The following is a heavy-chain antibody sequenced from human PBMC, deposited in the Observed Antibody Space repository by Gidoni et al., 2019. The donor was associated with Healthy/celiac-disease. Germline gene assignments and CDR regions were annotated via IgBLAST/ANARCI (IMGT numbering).Heavy chain of an antibody. J-gene: IGHJ4*02. Sequence: EVQLLESGGGLVQPGGYLRLSCAASGFPFRSYAMRWVRQPPGKGLGWVSAISGSGGSTYYADSVKGRFTISRDNSKNTLYLQMNSLRAEDTAVYYCAKPLPTYYDSSGYYVHWGQGTLVTVSS. V-gene: IGHV3-23*01. D-gene: IGHD3-22*01. CDR1: GFPFRSYA. CDR2: ISGSGGST. CDR3: AKPLPTYYDSSGYYVH.